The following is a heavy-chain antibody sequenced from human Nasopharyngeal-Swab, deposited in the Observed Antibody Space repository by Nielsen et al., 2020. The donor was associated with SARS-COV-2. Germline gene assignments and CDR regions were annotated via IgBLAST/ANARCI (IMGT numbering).Heavy chain of an antibody. V-gene: IGHV3-33*01. CDR1: GFTFSSYG. J-gene: IGHJ2*01. D-gene: IGHD4-17*01. Sequence: GSLRLSCAASGFTFSSYGMHWVRQAPGKGLEWVAVIWYDGSNKYYADSVKGRSTISRENAKNSLYLQMHSLRAGDTAVYYCARGAVTRGGYFDLWGRGTLVTVSS. CDR3: ARGAVTRGGYFDL. CDR2: IWYDGSNK.